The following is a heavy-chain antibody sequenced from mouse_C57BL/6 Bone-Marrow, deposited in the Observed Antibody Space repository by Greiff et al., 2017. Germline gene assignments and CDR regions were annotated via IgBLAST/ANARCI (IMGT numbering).Heavy chain of an antibody. J-gene: IGHJ2*01. CDR3: AGYGSSLDY. CDR2: IDPSDSYT. Sequence: QVQLQQPGAELVRPGTSVKLSCKASGYTFTSYWMHWVKQRPGQGLEWIGVIDPSDSYTNYNQKFKGKATLTVDTSSSTAYMQRSSLTSEDSAVYYCAGYGSSLDYWGQGTTLTVSA. D-gene: IGHD1-1*01. V-gene: IGHV1-59*01. CDR1: GYTFTSYW.